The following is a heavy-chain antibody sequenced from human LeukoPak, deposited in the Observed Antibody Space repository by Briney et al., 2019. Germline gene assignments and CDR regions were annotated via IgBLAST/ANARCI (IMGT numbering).Heavy chain of an antibody. V-gene: IGHV1-69*13. J-gene: IGHJ4*02. CDR3: ARGVDRYHWNNYY. D-gene: IGHD1/OR15-1a*01. CDR2: IIPIFGTA. Sequence: ASVKVSWKASGGTFSSDAISWVRQAPGQGLEWMGGIIPIFGTANYAQKFQGRVTITADESTSTAYMELSSLRSEDTAVYYCARGVDRYHWNNYYWGQGTLVTVSS. CDR1: GGTFSSDA.